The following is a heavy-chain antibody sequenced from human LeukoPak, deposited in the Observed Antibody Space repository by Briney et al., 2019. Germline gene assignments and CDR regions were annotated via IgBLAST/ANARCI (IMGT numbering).Heavy chain of an antibody. D-gene: IGHD3-3*01. J-gene: IGHJ4*02. CDR3: TRPDFWSGYAVY. CDR1: GFTFSSYA. Sequence: GGSLRLSCAASGFTFSSYAMSWVRQAPGKGLEWVGFIRSKAYGGTTEYAASVKGRFNISRDDSKSIAYLQMNSLKTEDTAVYYCTRPDFWSGYAVYWGQGTLVTVSS. V-gene: IGHV3-49*04. CDR2: IRSKAYGGTT.